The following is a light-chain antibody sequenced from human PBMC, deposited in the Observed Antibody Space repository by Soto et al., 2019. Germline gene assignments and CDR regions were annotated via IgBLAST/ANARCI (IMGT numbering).Light chain of an antibody. V-gene: IGKV3-11*01. CDR2: AAS. Sequence: DIVFTQSPATLALSPGERATLSCRASHNVGSSLAWYQQKPGQAPRLLIYAASNRATDIPARFSGSGSGTDFTLTITDLEPEDFVVYYCQQRTNWPQWTFGQGTKVDIK. CDR3: QQRTNWPQWT. J-gene: IGKJ1*01. CDR1: HNVGSS.